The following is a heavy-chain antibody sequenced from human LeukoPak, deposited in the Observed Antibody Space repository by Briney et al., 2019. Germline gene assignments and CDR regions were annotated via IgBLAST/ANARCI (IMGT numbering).Heavy chain of an antibody. V-gene: IGHV1-2*02. CDR3: ARDRSSYYDFWSGYFAYDYYMDV. CDR1: GYTFTGYY. Sequence: ASVKVSXKASGYTFTGYYMHWVRQAPGQGLEWMGWINPNSGGTNYAQKFQGRVTMTRDTSISTAYMELSRLRSDDTAVYYCARDRSSYYDFWSGYFAYDYYMDVWGKGTTVTVSS. CDR2: INPNSGGT. J-gene: IGHJ6*03. D-gene: IGHD3-3*01.